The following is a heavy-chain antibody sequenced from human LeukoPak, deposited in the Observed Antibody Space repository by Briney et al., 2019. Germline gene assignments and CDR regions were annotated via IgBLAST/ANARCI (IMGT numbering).Heavy chain of an antibody. V-gene: IGHV3-33*01. CDR3: VRSDQWDPHRLGY. D-gene: IGHD1-26*01. CDR1: GFTFSSCG. Sequence: GGSLRLSCAASGFTFSSCGMHWVRQAPGKGLEWVARIWYDGSNKYYADSVKGRFTISRDNSKNRLYLEMSSLRAEDTAVYYCVRSDQWDPHRLGYWGQGVLVIVSS. CDR2: IWYDGSNK. J-gene: IGHJ4*02.